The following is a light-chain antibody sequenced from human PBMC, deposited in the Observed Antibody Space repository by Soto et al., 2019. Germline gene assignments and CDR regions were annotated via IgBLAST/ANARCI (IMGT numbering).Light chain of an antibody. Sequence: IQMTQSPSSLSASVGDRVTITCRASHSISTYLHWYQQKPAKAPELLISAESSLQSGFPSKFSGRGSGTDLTLTISSLQPEDFATYYCLQDYNYPLTFGGGTKVDIK. CDR1: HSISTY. CDR3: LQDYNYPLT. J-gene: IGKJ4*01. CDR2: AES. V-gene: IGKV1-6*01.